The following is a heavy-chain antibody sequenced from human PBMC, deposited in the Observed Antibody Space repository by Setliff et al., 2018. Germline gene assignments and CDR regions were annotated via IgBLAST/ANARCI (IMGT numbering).Heavy chain of an antibody. CDR2: ISSSGSTI. CDR3: ACPDILTGLSDY. V-gene: IGHV3-48*03. CDR1: GFTFSSYE. D-gene: IGHD3-9*01. J-gene: IGHJ4*03. Sequence: GGSLRLSCAASGFTFSSYEMNWVRQAPGKGLEWVSYISSSGSTIFYADSVKGRFTISRDNAKRSLYLQMNSLRAEDTAVYYCACPDILTGLSDYWGQGTMVTVSS.